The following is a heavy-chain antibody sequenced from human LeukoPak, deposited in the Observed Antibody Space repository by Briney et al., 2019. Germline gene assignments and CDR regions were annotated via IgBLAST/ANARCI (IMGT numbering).Heavy chain of an antibody. D-gene: IGHD3-22*01. J-gene: IGHJ4*02. V-gene: IGHV4-39*07. CDR3: ASGTWGFYDTTVGVY. Sequence: PSGTLSLTCTVSGGSISSSTYYWGCIRQPPGKGLEWIGSIYYSGSTYYNPSLKSRVTISVDTSKNQFSLRLSSVTAADTAVFYCASGTWGFYDTTVGVYWGQGTLVTVSS. CDR1: GGSISSSTYY. CDR2: IYYSGST.